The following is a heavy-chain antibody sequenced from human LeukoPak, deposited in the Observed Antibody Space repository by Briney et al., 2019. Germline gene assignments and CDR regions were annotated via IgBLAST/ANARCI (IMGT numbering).Heavy chain of an antibody. Sequence: SETLSLTCTVSGASISSYYWSWIRQPAGQGLEWIGRIYTSGSTNYNPSLKSRVTISVDTSKNQFSLKLSSVTAADTAVYYCARGSLAARLNLWVDYWGQGTLVTVSS. CDR1: GASISSYY. J-gene: IGHJ4*02. CDR3: ARGSLAARLNLWVDY. D-gene: IGHD6-6*01. CDR2: IYTSGST. V-gene: IGHV4-4*07.